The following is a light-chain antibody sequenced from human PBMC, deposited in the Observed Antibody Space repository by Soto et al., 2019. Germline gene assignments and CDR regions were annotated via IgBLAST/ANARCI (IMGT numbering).Light chain of an antibody. CDR1: SSDIGGSKF. J-gene: IGLJ2*01. CDR3: CSYVGNYSFGVV. V-gene: IGLV2-11*01. CDR2: DVT. Sequence: QSVLTQPRSVSGSPGQSVTISCTGTSSDIGGSKFVSWYQQRPGKAPILIYDVTERPSGVPDRFSGSKSGNTASLTISGLQAEDEGDYYCCSYVGNYSFGVVFGGGTKVTVL.